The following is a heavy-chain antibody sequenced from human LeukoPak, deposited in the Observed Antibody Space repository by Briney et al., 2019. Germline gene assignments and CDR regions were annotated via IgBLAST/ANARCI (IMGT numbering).Heavy chain of an antibody. CDR2: INASGGST. CDR3: LVLGYCSGGSCPPNAFDI. V-gene: IGHV1-46*01. J-gene: IGHJ3*02. CDR1: GYTFPSYY. D-gene: IGHD2-15*01. Sequence: ASVKVSCNASGYTFPSYYMHWVRQASRQGLERMGIINASGGSTSYAQKFQGRVTMTRDTSTSTVYMELSSLRSEDTAVYYCLVLGYCSGGSCPPNAFDIWGQGTMVTVSS.